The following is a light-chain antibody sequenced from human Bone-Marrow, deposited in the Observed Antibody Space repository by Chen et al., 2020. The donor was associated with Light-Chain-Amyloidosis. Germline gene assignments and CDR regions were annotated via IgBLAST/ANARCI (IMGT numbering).Light chain of an antibody. CDR2: GSS. J-gene: IGKJ4*01. Sequence: IVLTQSPGTLSLFPGEGANLSCRASQTISSNYLTWYQQKFGQAPRLLVYGSSSMATGIPDRFTGSGSGTDFTLTINRREPEDFAMYYCQQYGTSPLTFGGGTKVEIK. V-gene: IGKV3-20*01. CDR3: QQYGTSPLT. CDR1: QTISSNY.